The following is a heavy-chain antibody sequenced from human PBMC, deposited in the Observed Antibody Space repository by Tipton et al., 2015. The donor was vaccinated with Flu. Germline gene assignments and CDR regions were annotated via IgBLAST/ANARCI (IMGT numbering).Heavy chain of an antibody. J-gene: IGHJ5*02. Sequence: TLSLTCSVSGDSIGSNYYWGWIRQPPGGGLQWIGNAHRSGNAYYNPSLKSRVTISVDTSKIQFSLRLTHVTAADTAVYYCARRDYSNCVSEPHNWFDPWGQGILVTVSS. V-gene: IGHV4-38-2*01. CDR1: GDSIGSNYY. CDR3: ARRDYSNCVSEPHNWFDP. D-gene: IGHD4-11*01. CDR2: AHRSGNA.